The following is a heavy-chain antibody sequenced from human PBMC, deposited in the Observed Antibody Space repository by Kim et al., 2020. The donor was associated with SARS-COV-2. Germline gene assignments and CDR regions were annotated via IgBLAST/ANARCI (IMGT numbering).Heavy chain of an antibody. CDR2: IDPSDSYT. J-gene: IGHJ4*02. CDR1: GYRFTSYW. D-gene: IGHD6-13*01. V-gene: IGHV5-10-1*01. CDR3: ARPIGGSWYGVDY. Sequence: GESLKISCKGSGYRFTSYWISWVRQMPGKGLEWMGRIDPSDSYTNYSPSFQGHVTISADKSISTAYLQWSSLKASDTAMYYCARPIGGSWYGVDYWGQGTLVTVSS.